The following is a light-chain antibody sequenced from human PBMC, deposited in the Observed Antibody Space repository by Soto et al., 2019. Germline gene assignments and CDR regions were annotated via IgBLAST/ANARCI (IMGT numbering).Light chain of an antibody. J-gene: IGKJ5*01. CDR1: QSVSSN. V-gene: IGKV3-11*01. CDR3: QQRSNWPA. CDR2: GAS. Sequence: EIVLTQSPATLSVSPGERATLSCRASQSVSSNLARYQQKPGQAPRLLIYGASTRATGIPARFSGSGSGTDFTLTISSLEPEDFAVYYCQQRSNWPAFGQGTRLEIK.